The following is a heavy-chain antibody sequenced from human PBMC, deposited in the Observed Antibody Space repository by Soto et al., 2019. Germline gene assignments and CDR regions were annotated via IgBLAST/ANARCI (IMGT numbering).Heavy chain of an antibody. CDR1: GGSISSGDYY. CDR2: IYYSGST. CDR3: AINVGCTNGVCLRGYFDY. Sequence: PSETLSLTCTVSGGSISSGDYYWSWIRQPPGKGLEWIGYIYYSGSTYYNPSLKSRVTISVDTSKNQFSLKLSSVTAADTAVYYCAINVGCTNGVCLRGYFDYWGQGTLVTVSS. V-gene: IGHV4-30-4*01. D-gene: IGHD2-8*01. J-gene: IGHJ4*02.